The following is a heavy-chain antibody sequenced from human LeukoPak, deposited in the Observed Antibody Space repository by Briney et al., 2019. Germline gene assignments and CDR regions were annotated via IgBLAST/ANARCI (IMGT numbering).Heavy chain of an antibody. J-gene: IGHJ4*02. D-gene: IGHD4-17*01. CDR2: ILPILGIA. V-gene: IGHV1-69*04. Sequence: SVKVSCKASGGTFSSYAISWVRQAPGQGLEWMGRILPILGIANYAQKFQGRVTITADKSTSTAYMELSSLRSEDTAVYYCARGVGYGDLKFDYWGQGTLVTVSS. CDR3: ARGVGYGDLKFDY. CDR1: GGTFSSYA.